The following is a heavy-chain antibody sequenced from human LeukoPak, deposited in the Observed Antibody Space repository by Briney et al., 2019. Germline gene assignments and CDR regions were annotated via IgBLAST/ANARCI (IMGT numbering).Heavy chain of an antibody. J-gene: IGHJ6*02. CDR3: ATIPTGGLVRAGVIDV. CDR2: ISATSTFI. CDR1: GFTFSRHH. V-gene: IGHV3-21*01. D-gene: IGHD2-21*01. Sequence: GGSLRLSCSASGFTFSRHHMTWVRQAPGKGLEWVSSISATSTFIEDADSVKGRFTISRDNAKNSVYLQMDSLKDEDTAVYYCATIPTGGLVRAGVIDVWGQGTTVTVSS.